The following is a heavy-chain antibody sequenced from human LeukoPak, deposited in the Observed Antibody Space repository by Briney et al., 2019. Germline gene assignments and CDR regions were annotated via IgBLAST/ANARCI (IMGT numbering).Heavy chain of an antibody. CDR2: ISSSSSTI. CDR3: ARDRYSGYDLADY. CDR1: GFTFSTYS. Sequence: GGSLRLSCAASGFTFSTYSMNWVRQAPGKGLEWVSYISSSSSTIYYADSVKGRFTISRDNAKNSLYLQMNSLRAEDTAVYYCARDRYSGYDLADYWGQGTLVTVSS. V-gene: IGHV3-48*04. J-gene: IGHJ4*02. D-gene: IGHD5-12*01.